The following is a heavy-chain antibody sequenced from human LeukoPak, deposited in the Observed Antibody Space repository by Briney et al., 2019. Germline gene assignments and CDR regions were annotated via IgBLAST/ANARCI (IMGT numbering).Heavy chain of an antibody. CDR2: IKQDGSEK. CDR1: GSTFSSYW. D-gene: IGHD7-27*01. J-gene: IGHJ4*02. Sequence: GGSLRLSCAASGSTFSSYWMSWVRQAPGKGLEWVANIKQDGSEKYYVDSVKGRFTISRDNAKNSLYLQMNSLRAEDTAVYYCARDTLPKTGAPVFDYWGQGTLVTVSS. CDR3: ARDTLPKTGAPVFDY. V-gene: IGHV3-7*01.